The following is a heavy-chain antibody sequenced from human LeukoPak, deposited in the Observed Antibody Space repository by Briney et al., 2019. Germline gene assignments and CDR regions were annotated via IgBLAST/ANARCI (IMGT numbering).Heavy chain of an antibody. V-gene: IGHV4-39*07. CDR1: GGSISSSSYY. CDR2: IYYSGST. Sequence: SETLSLTCTVSGGSISSSSYYWGWIRQPPGKGLEWIGSIYYSGSTYYNPSLKSRVTISVDTSKNQFSLKLSSVTAADTAVYYCAGEMATTSIDYWGQGTLVTVSS. CDR3: AGEMATTSIDY. D-gene: IGHD5-24*01. J-gene: IGHJ4*02.